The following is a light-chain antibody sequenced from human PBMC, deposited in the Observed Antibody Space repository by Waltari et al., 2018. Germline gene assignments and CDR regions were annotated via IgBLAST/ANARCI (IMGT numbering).Light chain of an antibody. CDR1: SSDVGSYIL. J-gene: IGLJ1*01. V-gene: IGLV2-23*01. Sequence: QSALTQPASVSGSPGQSITISCNGTSSDVGSYILVSWYQQHTGKAPKLVIYEGSKRPSGVSNRYCGSKDDNTASMTISGLQAEDDADYYYCSYAAFCVFGTGTKVTVL. CDR3: CSYAAFCV. CDR2: EGS.